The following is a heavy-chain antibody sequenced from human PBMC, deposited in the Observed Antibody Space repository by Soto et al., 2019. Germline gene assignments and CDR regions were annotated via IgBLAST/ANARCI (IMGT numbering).Heavy chain of an antibody. CDR1: GDTFTSNG. CDR3: ARDIAVAGTEYFDY. Sequence: ASVKVSCKASGDTFTSNGISWVRQAPGQGLEWMGWISAYDGNTNYAQKLQGRVTMTTDTSTSTAYMELRSLRSDDTAVYYCARDIAVAGTEYFDYWGQGTLVTVSS. CDR2: ISAYDGNT. J-gene: IGHJ4*02. D-gene: IGHD6-19*01. V-gene: IGHV1-18*01.